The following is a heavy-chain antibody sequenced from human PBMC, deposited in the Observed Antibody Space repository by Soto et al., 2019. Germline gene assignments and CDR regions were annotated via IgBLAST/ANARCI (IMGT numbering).Heavy chain of an antibody. CDR2: INQSGNT. CDR3: SRRAPEGFDP. J-gene: IGHJ5*02. V-gene: IGHV4-39*01. Sequence: SETLSLTCAVSGGSIGTSAYYWGWIRQAPGKGLEWIGSINQSGNTYLSPSIKDRVTMSGDTSKNSFSLKLRSATAADTGLYYCSRRAPEGFDPWGQGTLVTVSS. CDR1: GGSIGTSAYY.